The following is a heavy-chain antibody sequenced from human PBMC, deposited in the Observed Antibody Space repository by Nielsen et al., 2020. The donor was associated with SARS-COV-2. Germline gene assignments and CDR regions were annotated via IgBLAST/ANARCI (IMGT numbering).Heavy chain of an antibody. V-gene: IGHV1-2*02. D-gene: IGHD3-22*01. CDR2: INPNSGGT. J-gene: IGHJ3*02. CDR1: GYTFIGYY. Sequence: SVHVSCMASGYTFIGYYMHWLRQPPGQGLAWMGWINPNSGGTNYAQKFQGRVTMTRDTSISTAYMELSRLRSDDTAVYYCARSSSYYDSSGYYYGAFDIWGQGTMVTVSS. CDR3: ARSSSYYDSSGYYYGAFDI.